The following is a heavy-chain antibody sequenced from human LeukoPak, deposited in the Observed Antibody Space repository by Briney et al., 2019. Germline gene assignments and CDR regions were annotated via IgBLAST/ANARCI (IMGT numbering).Heavy chain of an antibody. CDR3: ARDGRKFQSGYDRAENYYYYYGMDV. CDR1: GFTFSSYW. D-gene: IGHD5-12*01. Sequence: GGSLRLSCAASGFTFSSYWMSWVRQAPGKGLEWVANIKQDGSEKYYVDSVKGRFTISRDNAKNSLYLQMNSLRAEDTAVYYCARDGRKFQSGYDRAENYYYYYGMDVWGQGTTVTVSS. CDR2: IKQDGSEK. V-gene: IGHV3-7*01. J-gene: IGHJ6*02.